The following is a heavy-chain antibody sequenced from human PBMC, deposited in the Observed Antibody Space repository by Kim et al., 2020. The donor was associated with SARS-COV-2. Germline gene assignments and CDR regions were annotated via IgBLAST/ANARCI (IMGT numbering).Heavy chain of an antibody. J-gene: IGHJ4*02. Sequence: LNGRVTISVDTSKNQFSLKLSSVTAADTAVYYCARADYYDSSGYYHQREYWGQGTLVTVSS. V-gene: IGHV4-30-2*05. CDR3: ARADYYDSSGYYHQREY. D-gene: IGHD3-22*01.